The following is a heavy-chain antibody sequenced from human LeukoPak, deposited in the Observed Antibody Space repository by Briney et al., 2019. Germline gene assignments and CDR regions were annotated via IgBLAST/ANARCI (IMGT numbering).Heavy chain of an antibody. CDR2: ISGRSSHI. V-gene: IGHV3-21*06. CDR3: GRAFPPLRTAAAGDL. D-gene: IGHD6-13*01. CDR1: GFTFSDYD. J-gene: IGHJ5*02. Sequence: GASLRLSCTASGFTFSDYDMNWVRQAPGKGLEWVSSISGRSSHIYYADSVKGRFTISRDNAKNSLYLQMNSLRDEDTAVYYCGRAFPPLRTAAAGDLWGQGTLVTVSS.